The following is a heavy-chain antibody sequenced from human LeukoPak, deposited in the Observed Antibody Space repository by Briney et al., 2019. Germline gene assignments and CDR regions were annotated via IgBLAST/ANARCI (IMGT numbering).Heavy chain of an antibody. CDR1: VVTVSSNY. CDR2: IYSGGST. CDR3: ARDAGYGSGSQ. V-gene: IGHV3-53*04. J-gene: IGHJ4*02. Sequence: AGGCLRLSCAASVVTVSSNYMSWVRQAPGKGLWWGSVIYSGGSTDYADSVKCRVTISRHNSKNRLYRQMNRMRAEDTAVYYCARDAGYGSGSQWGQGTLVTVSS. D-gene: IGHD3-10*01.